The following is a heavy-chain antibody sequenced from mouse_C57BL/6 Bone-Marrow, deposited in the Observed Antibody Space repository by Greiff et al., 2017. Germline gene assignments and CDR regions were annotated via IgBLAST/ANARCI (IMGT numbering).Heavy chain of an antibody. Sequence: QVQLQQPGAELVRPGSSVKLSCKASGYTFTSYWLDWVKQRPGQGLEWIGNIYPSDSETHYNPKFKDKATLTVDNSSSTAYMQLSSLTSEDSAVYYCARRDVRGDYYAMDYWGQGTSVTVSS. J-gene: IGHJ4*01. CDR3: ARRDVRGDYYAMDY. V-gene: IGHV1-61*01. CDR1: GYTFTSYW. CDR2: IYPSDSET.